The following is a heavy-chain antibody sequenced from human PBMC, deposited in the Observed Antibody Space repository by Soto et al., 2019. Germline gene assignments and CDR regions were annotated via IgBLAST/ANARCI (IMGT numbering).Heavy chain of an antibody. J-gene: IGHJ6*02. CDR2: ISAYNGNT. CDR3: ARDQEAIAVAGTAYYGMDV. CDR1: GYTFTSYG. Sequence: QVQLVQSGAEVKKPGASVKVSCKASGYTFTSYGISWVRQAPGQGLEWMGWISAYNGNTNYAQKLQGRVTMTTDTSASTAYMELRSLRSDDTAVYYCARDQEAIAVAGTAYYGMDVWGQGTTVTVSS. V-gene: IGHV1-18*01. D-gene: IGHD6-19*01.